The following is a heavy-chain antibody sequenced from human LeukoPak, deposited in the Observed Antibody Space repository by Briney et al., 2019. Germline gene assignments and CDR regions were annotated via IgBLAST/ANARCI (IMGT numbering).Heavy chain of an antibody. J-gene: IGHJ4*02. V-gene: IGHV3-11*04. CDR3: AREDGEAYFDY. CDR2: ISSIGSTI. Sequence: GGSLRLSCAASGFTFSDYYMSWIRQAPGKGLEWVSYISSIGSTIYYADSVKGRFPISRDNAKNSLYLQMNSLRAEDTAVYYCAREDGEAYFDYWGQGTLVTVSS. CDR1: GFTFSDYY.